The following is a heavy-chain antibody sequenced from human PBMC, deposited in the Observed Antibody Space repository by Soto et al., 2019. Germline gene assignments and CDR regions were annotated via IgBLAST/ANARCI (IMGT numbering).Heavy chain of an antibody. J-gene: IGHJ6*02. D-gene: IGHD2-2*01. CDR2: IYYGGST. CDR3: ARHVVVVDYYYYYGMDV. Sequence: PSETLSLTCAVSGGSISSGDYSWNWIRQPPGKGLEWIGYIYYGGSTYYNPSLQSRVTMSVDRSRNQFSLKLNSVTAADTAVYYGARHVVVVDYYYYYGMDVWGQGTTVTVSS. CDR1: GGSISSGDYS. V-gene: IGHV4-30-2*01.